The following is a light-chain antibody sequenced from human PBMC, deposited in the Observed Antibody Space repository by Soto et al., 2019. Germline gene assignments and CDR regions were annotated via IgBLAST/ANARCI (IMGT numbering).Light chain of an antibody. V-gene: IGKV1-5*03. CDR1: QSISSW. CDR3: QQYNSYIWT. J-gene: IGKJ1*01. Sequence: DIQMTQSPSTLSASVGDRVTITCRASQSISSWLAWYQQKPGKAPKLLIYKASSLESGVPSRFSGSGSGTEFTLTISSLQPDDFATYYCQQYNSYIWTFGQGTKVESK. CDR2: KAS.